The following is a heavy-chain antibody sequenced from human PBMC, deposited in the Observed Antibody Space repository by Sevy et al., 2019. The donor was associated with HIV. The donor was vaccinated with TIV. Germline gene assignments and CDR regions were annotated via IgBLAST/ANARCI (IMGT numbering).Heavy chain of an antibody. V-gene: IGHV4-38-2*01. CDR2: IYHSGST. CDR3: ARLTTATVAFDI. D-gene: IGHD4-17*01. CDR1: GYSISSGYY. Sequence: SETLSLTCAVSGYSISSGYYWGWIRQPAGKGLEWIGSIYHSGSTYYNPSLKSRVTISVDTSKNQFSLKLSSVTAADTAVYYCARLTTATVAFDIWGQGTMVTVSS. J-gene: IGHJ3*02.